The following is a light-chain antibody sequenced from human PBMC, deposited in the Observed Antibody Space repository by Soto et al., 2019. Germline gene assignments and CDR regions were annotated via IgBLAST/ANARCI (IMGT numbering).Light chain of an antibody. J-gene: IGKJ2*01. Sequence: DIQVTQSPSSLSASVGDRVTISCRASQSISTYLNWYQHKPGKAPKLLIHAVSSLRSGVPSRFSGSGSGTDFTLTISSLQPEDFATYYCQQSYSTPYTFGQGTKLEIK. CDR3: QQSYSTPYT. CDR2: AVS. V-gene: IGKV1-39*01. CDR1: QSISTY.